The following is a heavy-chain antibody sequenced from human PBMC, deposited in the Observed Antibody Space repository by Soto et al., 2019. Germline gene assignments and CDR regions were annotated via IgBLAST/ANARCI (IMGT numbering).Heavy chain of an antibody. CDR1: GGSVSSGSYF. CDR3: TRDVRWEVVPMLAP. CDR2: IYYTGGT. V-gene: IGHV4-61*01. Sequence: QVHLQESGPGLVKPSETLSLSCTVSGGSVSSGSYFWSWIRQPPGEGLEWIGYIYYTGGTKYNPPLKSRVTMSLDTSKTQFSLNLMSVTAADTAVYYCTRDVRWEVVPMLAPWGQGTVVTVSS. J-gene: IGHJ5*02. D-gene: IGHD1-26*01.